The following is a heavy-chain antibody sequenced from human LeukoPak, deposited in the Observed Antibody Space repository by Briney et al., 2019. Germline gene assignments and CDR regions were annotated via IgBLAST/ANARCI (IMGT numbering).Heavy chain of an antibody. CDR1: GFTVSSNS. D-gene: IGHD3-22*01. CDR2: MYSGGST. V-gene: IGHV3-66*01. Sequence: PGGSLRLSCAASGFTVSSNSMSWVRQVPGKGLEWVSVMYSGGSTFYADSVKGRFTISRDNSKNTLYLQMNSLRAEDTAVYYCARKHYYDSSGFFPPMDYWGQGTLVTVSS. J-gene: IGHJ4*02. CDR3: ARKHYYDSSGFFPPMDY.